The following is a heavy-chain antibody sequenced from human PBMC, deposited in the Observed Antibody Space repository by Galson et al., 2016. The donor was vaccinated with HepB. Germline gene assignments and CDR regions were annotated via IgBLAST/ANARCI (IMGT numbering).Heavy chain of an antibody. V-gene: IGHV4-31*02. CDR2: IYYSGST. CDR1: GYY. J-gene: IGHJ6*04. Sequence: GYYWSWIRQYPGKGLEWIGYIYYSGSTYYNPSLKSRVIISVDTSKNQFSLKLSSVTAADTAVYYCARDRPDSAGYYYGMDVWGKGTTVTVSS. CDR3: ARDRPDSAGYYYGMDV. D-gene: IGHD3-3*01.